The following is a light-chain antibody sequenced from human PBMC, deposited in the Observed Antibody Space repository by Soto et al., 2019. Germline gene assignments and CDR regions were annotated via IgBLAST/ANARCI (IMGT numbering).Light chain of an antibody. J-gene: IGKJ1*01. Sequence: DPLRSRTSERSSSWWSWYQQKPGKAPQHLIYDVSTLRRGVPSRCSGGGSGTEVILTISSLLPEDVAAYYCQQYYNNSRWTFGQGTKVDIK. CDR1: ERSSSW. CDR2: DVS. V-gene: IGKV1-5*01. CDR3: QQYYNNSRWT.